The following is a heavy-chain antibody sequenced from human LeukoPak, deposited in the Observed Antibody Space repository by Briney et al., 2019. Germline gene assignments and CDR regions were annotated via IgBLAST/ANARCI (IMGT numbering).Heavy chain of an antibody. J-gene: IGHJ6*02. CDR1: GFTFSSYG. Sequence: GGSLRLSCAASGFTFSSYGMHWVRQAPGKGLEWVAVIWYDGSNKYYADSVKGRFTISRDNSKNTLYLQMNSLRAEDTAVYYCARDPLGYCSSTSCYYYYGMDVWGQGTTVTVSS. V-gene: IGHV3-33*01. CDR3: ARDPLGYCSSTSCYYYYGMDV. D-gene: IGHD2-2*01. CDR2: IWYDGSNK.